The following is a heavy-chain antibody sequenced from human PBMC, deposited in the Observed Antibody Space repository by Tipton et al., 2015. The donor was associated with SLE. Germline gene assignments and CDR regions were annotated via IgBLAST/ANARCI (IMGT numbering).Heavy chain of an antibody. D-gene: IGHD2-21*01. J-gene: IGHJ4*02. CDR3: ARDQGGSYCGGDCIS. V-gene: IGHV3-7*01. CDR1: GFTFRSYW. CDR2: IKQDGSEK. Sequence: SLRLSCAASGFTFRSYWMSWVRQAPGKGLECVANIKQDGSEKNYVDSVKGRFTISRDNAKNSLYLEMNSLRAEDTAVYYCARDQGGSYCGGDCISWGQGILVTVSS.